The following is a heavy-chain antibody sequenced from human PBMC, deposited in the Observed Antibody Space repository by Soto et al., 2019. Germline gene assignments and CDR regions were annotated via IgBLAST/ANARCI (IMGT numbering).Heavy chain of an antibody. J-gene: IGHJ6*02. D-gene: IGHD2-8*01. Sequence: GGSLRLSCAASGFTFSSYSMNWVRQAPGKGLEWVSSISSSSSYIYYADSVKGRFTISRDNAKNSLYLQMNSLRAEDTAVYYCARGYCTNGVCYRRRYYYYGMDVWGQGTTVTVSS. V-gene: IGHV3-21*01. CDR1: GFTFSSYS. CDR2: ISSSSSYI. CDR3: ARGYCTNGVCYRRRYYYYGMDV.